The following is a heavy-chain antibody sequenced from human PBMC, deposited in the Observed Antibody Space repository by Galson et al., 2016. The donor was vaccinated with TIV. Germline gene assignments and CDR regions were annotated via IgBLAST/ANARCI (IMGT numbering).Heavy chain of an antibody. Sequence: QSGAEVKKPGASVKVSCKASGYTFSKYGISWVRQAPGQGLEWMGWISAYNGNTNYAQKVQGRVTMTTDTSTYTVYLELRSLRSDDTAVYFCARDCGSYQHLTDPYYYYDMDVWGQGTTVTVSS. J-gene: IGHJ6*02. D-gene: IGHD2-21*01. CDR1: GYTFSKYG. CDR2: ISAYNGNT. CDR3: ARDCGSYQHLTDPYYYYDMDV. V-gene: IGHV1-18*01.